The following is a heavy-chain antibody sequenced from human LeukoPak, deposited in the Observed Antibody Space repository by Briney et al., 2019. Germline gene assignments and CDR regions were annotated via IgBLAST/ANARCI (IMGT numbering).Heavy chain of an antibody. CDR2: FHYSGTT. D-gene: IGHD3-22*01. J-gene: IGHJ4*02. CDR3: ARQVIHYSETSAYYYVDN. V-gene: IGHV4-39*01. CDR1: GGSISSNRCY. Sequence: SETLSLTCTVSGGSISSNRCYWGWIRQPPGKGLEWIGSFHYSGTTYYNPSLKSRVTISVDTSKNQFSLKLSSVTAADTAVYYCARQVIHYSETSAYYYVDNWGRGTLVTVSS.